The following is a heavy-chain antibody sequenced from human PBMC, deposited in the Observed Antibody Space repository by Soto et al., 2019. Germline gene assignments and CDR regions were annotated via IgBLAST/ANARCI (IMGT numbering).Heavy chain of an antibody. CDR2: INPRSGST. J-gene: IGHJ4*02. D-gene: IGHD1-1*01. CDR3: ARAGTGTYLDY. V-gene: IGHV1-46*01. CDR1: GYTFTSYY. Sequence: ASVKVSCKASGYTFTSYYMHWVRQAPGQGLEWMGMINPRSGSTNYAQQFQGRVTMARDTSTSTVYMELSSLRSEDTAVYYCARAGTGTYLDYWGQGTLVTVSS.